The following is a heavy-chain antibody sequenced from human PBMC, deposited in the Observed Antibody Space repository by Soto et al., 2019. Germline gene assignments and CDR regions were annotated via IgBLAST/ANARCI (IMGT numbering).Heavy chain of an antibody. CDR3: ARELGSSSWDAY. J-gene: IGHJ4*02. CDR1: GFTFSSYA. CDR2: ISYDGSNK. D-gene: IGHD6-13*01. V-gene: IGHV3-30-3*01. Sequence: QVQLVESGGGVVQPGRSLRLSCAASGFTFSSYAMHWVRQAPGKGLEWVAVISYDGSNKYYADSVKGRFTISRDNSKNTLYLQMNSLRAEDTAVYYCARELGSSSWDAYWGQGTLVTVSS.